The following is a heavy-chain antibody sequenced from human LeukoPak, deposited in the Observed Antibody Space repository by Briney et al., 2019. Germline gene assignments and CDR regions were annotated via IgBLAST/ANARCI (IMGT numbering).Heavy chain of an antibody. CDR3: ARGTSNYYDSSGYYLFDY. CDR2: ISAYNGNT. Sequence: ASVKVSRKASGYTFTSYGISWVRQAPGQGLEWMGWISAYNGNTNYAQKLQGRVTMTTDTSTSTAYMELRSLRSDDTAVYYCARGTSNYYDSSGYYLFDYWGQGTLVTVSS. D-gene: IGHD3-22*01. V-gene: IGHV1-18*01. J-gene: IGHJ4*02. CDR1: GYTFTSYG.